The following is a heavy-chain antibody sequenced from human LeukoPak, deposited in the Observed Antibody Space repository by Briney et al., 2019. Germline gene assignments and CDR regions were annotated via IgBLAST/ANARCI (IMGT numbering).Heavy chain of an antibody. CDR3: VRDTFSPDAFDI. D-gene: IGHD3-16*01. V-gene: IGHV3-21*01. Sequence: GGSLRLSCAASGFTFSSYSMNGVRQAPGKGLEWVSSISTSSSYIYSADSVKGRFTISRDNAKNSLYLQMNSLRAEDTAVYYCVRDTFSPDAFDIWGQGTMVTVSS. J-gene: IGHJ3*02. CDR1: GFTFSSYS. CDR2: ISTSSSYI.